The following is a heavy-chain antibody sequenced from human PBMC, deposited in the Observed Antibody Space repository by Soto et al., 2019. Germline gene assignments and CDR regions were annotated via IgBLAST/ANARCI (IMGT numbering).Heavy chain of an antibody. Sequence: PGGSLRLSCAASGFTFSSYSMNWVRQAPGKGLEWVSSISSSSSYIYYADSVKGRFTISRDNAKNSLYLQMNSLRAEDTAVYYCARGDYYDSSGPFSDAFDIWGQGTMVTVSS. CDR2: ISSSSSYI. D-gene: IGHD3-22*01. V-gene: IGHV3-21*01. J-gene: IGHJ3*02. CDR1: GFTFSSYS. CDR3: ARGDYYDSSGPFSDAFDI.